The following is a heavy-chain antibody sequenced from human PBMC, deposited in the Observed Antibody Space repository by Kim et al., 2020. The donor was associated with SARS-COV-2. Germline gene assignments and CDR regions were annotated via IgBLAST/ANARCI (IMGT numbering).Heavy chain of an antibody. Sequence: SETLSLTCDVSGGSISNVNWWAWVRQSPGKGLEWIGEIFHSGGTKYSPSLRSRVTISLDRSKNQFSLKLISVTAADTAVYYCARYGYDTNGYYPYWGQGILVTVSS. D-gene: IGHD3-22*01. CDR2: IFHSGGT. CDR1: GGSISNVNW. J-gene: IGHJ4*02. V-gene: IGHV4-4*02. CDR3: ARYGYDTNGYYPY.